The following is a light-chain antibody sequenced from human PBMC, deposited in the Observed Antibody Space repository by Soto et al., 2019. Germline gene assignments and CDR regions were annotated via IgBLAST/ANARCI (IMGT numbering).Light chain of an antibody. CDR1: HSLVSIDGNTY. CDR3: MQGIHWPLT. J-gene: IGKJ4*01. CDR2: SVF. Sequence: DVVMTQSPLSLPVTLGQPASISCRSSHSLVSIDGNTYLHWFHQRPGQSPRRLIYSVFNRDSGVPDRFGGSGSGSDFTLEINRVEAEDAGVYYCMQGIHWPLTFGGRTKVEIK. V-gene: IGKV2-30*01.